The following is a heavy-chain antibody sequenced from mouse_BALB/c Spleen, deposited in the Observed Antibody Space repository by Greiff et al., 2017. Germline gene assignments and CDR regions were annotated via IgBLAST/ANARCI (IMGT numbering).Heavy chain of an antibody. J-gene: IGHJ3*01. D-gene: IGHD2-3*01. CDR1: GFTFSNYW. CDR2: IRLKSNNYAT. V-gene: IGHV6-6*02. CDR3: TRLSIYDGYYGFAY. Sequence: EVKLVESGGGLVQPGGSMKLSCVASGFTFSNYWMNWVRQSPEKGLEWVAEIRLKSNNYATHYAESVKGRFTISRDDSKSSVYLQMNNLRAEDTGIYYCTRLSIYDGYYGFAYWGQGTLVTVSA.